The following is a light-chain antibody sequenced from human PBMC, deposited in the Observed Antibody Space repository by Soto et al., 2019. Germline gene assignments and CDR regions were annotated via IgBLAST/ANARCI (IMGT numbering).Light chain of an antibody. J-gene: IGLJ1*01. CDR3: QSYDSSLTGSV. Sequence: QSVLTQPPSVSGAPGQTVTISCTGRNSNIGVGFDVHWYQQIPGTAPKIVLYGNNIRPSGVPDRFSGSRSGSSASLAITGLQAEDEADYYCQSYDSSLTGSVFGTGTKVTVL. V-gene: IGLV1-40*01. CDR2: GNN. CDR1: NSNIGVGFD.